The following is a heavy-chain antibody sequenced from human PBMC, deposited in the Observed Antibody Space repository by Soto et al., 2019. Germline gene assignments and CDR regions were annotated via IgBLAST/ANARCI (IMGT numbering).Heavy chain of an antibody. CDR3: ARGRIYRSWDYYSDH. CDR2: LNHDGSRT. V-gene: IGHV3-74*01. J-gene: IGHJ4*02. CDR1: GFTLSNYW. D-gene: IGHD3-16*02. Sequence: GGSLRLSCAGSGFTLSNYWIHWVRQAPGKGLEWVSRLNHDGSRTTYADSVKGRFTISRDNAKNTVYLQMNGLRAEDTAVYYCARGRIYRSWDYYSDHWGQGSLVTVSS.